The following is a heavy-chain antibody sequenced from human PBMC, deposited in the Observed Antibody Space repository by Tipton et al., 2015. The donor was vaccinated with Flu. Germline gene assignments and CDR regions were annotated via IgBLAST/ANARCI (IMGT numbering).Heavy chain of an antibody. V-gene: IGHV1-69*01. J-gene: IGHJ6*03. CDR3: ARRWRDGYKDYYYYYMDV. Sequence: QLVQSGAEVKKPGSSVKVSCKASGGTFSSYAISWVRQAPGQGLEWMGGIIPIFGTANYAQKFQGRVTITADESTSTAYMELSSLRSEDTAVYYCARRWRDGYKDYYYYYMDVWGKGTTVTVSS. D-gene: IGHD5-24*01. CDR1: GGTFSSYA. CDR2: IIPIFGTA.